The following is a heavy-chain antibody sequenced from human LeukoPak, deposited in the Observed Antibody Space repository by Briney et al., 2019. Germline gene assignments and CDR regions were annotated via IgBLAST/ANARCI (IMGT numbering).Heavy chain of an antibody. J-gene: IGHJ4*02. CDR1: GFTFSSYA. CDR2: ISGSGGST. D-gene: IGHD6-19*01. CDR3: AKRMAVVGPYFDY. V-gene: IGHV3-23*01. Sequence: GGSLRLSCVASGFTFSSYAMSWIRQAPGKGLEWVSGISGSGGSTYYADSVKGRFTISRDNSKNTLYLQMNSLRAEDTAVYYCAKRMAVVGPYFDYWGQGTLVTVSS.